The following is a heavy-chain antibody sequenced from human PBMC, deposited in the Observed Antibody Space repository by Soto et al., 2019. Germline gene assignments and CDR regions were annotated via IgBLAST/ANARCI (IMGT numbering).Heavy chain of an antibody. CDR2: ISWNSGSI. V-gene: IGHV3-9*01. CDR1: GFTFDDYA. Sequence: PGGSLRLSCAASGFTFDDYAMHWVRQAPGKGLEWVSGISWNSGSIGYADSVKGRFTISRDNAKNSLYLQMNSLRAEDTALYYCAKDLGEGYCISTSCYYYGMDVWGQGTTVTVSS. J-gene: IGHJ6*02. CDR3: AKDLGEGYCISTSCYYYGMDV. D-gene: IGHD2-2*01.